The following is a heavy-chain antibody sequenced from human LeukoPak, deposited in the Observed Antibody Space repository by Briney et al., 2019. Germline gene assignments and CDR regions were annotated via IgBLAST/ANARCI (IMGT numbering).Heavy chain of an antibody. CDR1: GGTFSSYA. CDR2: ISAYSGNT. J-gene: IGHJ6*03. Sequence: ASVKVSCKASGGTFSSYAISWVRQAPGQGLEWMGWISAYSGNTNYAQKLQGRVTMTTDTSTSTAYMELRSLRSDDTAVYYCARVRYELLWFGELGYYMDVWGKGTTVTISS. V-gene: IGHV1-18*01. CDR3: ARVRYELLWFGELGYYMDV. D-gene: IGHD3-10*01.